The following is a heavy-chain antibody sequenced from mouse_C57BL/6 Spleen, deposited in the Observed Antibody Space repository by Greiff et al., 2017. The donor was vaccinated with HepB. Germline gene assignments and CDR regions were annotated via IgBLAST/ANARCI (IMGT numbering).Heavy chain of an antibody. V-gene: IGHV3-6*01. CDR2: ISYDGSN. CDR1: GYSITSGYY. Sequence: EVQLVESGPGLVKPSQSLSLTCSVTGYSITSGYYWNWIRQFPGNKLEWMGYISYDGSNNYNPSLKNRISITLDTSKNPFFLKLNSVTTEDTATYYCARENDYDVGYAMDYWGQGTSVTVSS. J-gene: IGHJ4*01. D-gene: IGHD2-4*01. CDR3: ARENDYDVGYAMDY.